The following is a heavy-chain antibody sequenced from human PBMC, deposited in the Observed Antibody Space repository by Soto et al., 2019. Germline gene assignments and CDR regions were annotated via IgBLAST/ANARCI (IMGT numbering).Heavy chain of an antibody. CDR2: ISGSGGNT. CDR1: GFTFSSYA. V-gene: IGHV3-23*01. CDR3: AKAYSNSPNWFDP. Sequence: GGSLRLSCAASGFTFSSYAMTWVRQAPGKGLEWVSAISGSGGNTYYADSVKGRFTISRDNSKNTLYLQMNTLRAEDTATYYCAKAYSNSPNWFDPWGQGTLVTVSS. J-gene: IGHJ5*02. D-gene: IGHD6-6*01.